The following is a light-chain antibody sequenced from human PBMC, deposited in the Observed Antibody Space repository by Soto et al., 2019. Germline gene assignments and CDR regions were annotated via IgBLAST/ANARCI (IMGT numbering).Light chain of an antibody. CDR1: SSDVGGYNY. J-gene: IGLJ2*01. CDR3: SSYTTSGSLV. Sequence: QSALTQPASVSGSPGQSITISCTGTSSDVGGYNYVFWYQQHPGKAPKLMIYDVSNRPSGVSNRFSGCKSGNTASLTISGLQAEDEADYYCSSYTTSGSLVFGGGTKLTVL. V-gene: IGLV2-14*01. CDR2: DVS.